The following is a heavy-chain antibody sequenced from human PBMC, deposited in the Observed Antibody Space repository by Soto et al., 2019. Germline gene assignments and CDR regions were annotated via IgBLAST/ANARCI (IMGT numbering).Heavy chain of an antibody. J-gene: IGHJ4*02. CDR3: ARGMSGDLTWALY. CDR2: INHGGST. CDR1: GGSFSGYY. Sequence: SETLSLTCAVYGGSFSGYYWTWIRQPQGTGLEWIGEINHGGSTNYNPSLKSRVTISADTSKNQFSLKLSSVTAADTAVYYCARGMSGDLTWALYWGQGTLVTVSS. D-gene: IGHD3-3*01. V-gene: IGHV4-34*01.